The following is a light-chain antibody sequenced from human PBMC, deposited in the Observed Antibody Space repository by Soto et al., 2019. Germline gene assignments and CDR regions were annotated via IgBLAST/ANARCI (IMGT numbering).Light chain of an antibody. V-gene: IGLV2-11*01. CDR1: SSDVGGYNY. Sequence: QSVLTQPRSVSGSPGQSVTISCTGTSSDVGGYNYVSWYQQHPGKAPKVMIYDVSERPSGVPDRFSGSKSGNTASLTISGLQAEDEDDYYCCSYAGRPRYVLGTGTKLTVL. CDR3: CSYAGRPRYV. CDR2: DVS. J-gene: IGLJ1*01.